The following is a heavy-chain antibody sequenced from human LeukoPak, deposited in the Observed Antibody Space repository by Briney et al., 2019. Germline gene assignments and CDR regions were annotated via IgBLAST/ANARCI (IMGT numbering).Heavy chain of an antibody. Sequence: GGSLRLSCAASGFTFDDYAMHWVRQAPGKGLEWVSGISWNSGSIGYADSVKGRFTISRDNAKNSLYLQMNSLRAEDTALYYCAKGYCTNGVCPGNYWGQATLVTVS. CDR1: GFTFDDYA. D-gene: IGHD2-8*01. CDR3: AKGYCTNGVCPGNY. V-gene: IGHV3-9*01. J-gene: IGHJ4*02. CDR2: ISWNSGSI.